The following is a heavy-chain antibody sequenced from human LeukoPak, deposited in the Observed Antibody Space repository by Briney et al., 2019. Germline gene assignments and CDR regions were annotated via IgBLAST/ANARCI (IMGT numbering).Heavy chain of an antibody. D-gene: IGHD3-22*01. CDR1: GFTFSSYE. CDR3: AREAGYYDSSGYYHDAFDI. Sequence: GGSLRLSCAASGFTFSSYEMNWVRQAPGKGLEWVSYISSSGSTIYYADSVKGRFTISRDNAKNSLYLQMNSLRAKDTAVYYCAREAGYYDSSGYYHDAFDIWGQGTMVTVSS. J-gene: IGHJ3*02. V-gene: IGHV3-48*03. CDR2: ISSSGSTI.